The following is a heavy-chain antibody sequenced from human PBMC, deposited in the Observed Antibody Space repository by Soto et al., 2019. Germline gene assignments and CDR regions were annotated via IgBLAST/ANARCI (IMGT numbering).Heavy chain of an antibody. J-gene: IGHJ5*02. Sequence: QMQLQESGPGLMKPSETLSLTCTVSGGSLGRSSYYWDWIRQPPGKGLEWIGNINYNGDTYYNPSLKRRVTMSVDTSKNEFSLRLSSVTAADTAVYYCARNRRTENWFDPWCQGTLGTVS. CDR3: ARNRRTENWFDP. CDR1: GGSLGRSSYY. V-gene: IGHV4-39*01. CDR2: INYNGDT.